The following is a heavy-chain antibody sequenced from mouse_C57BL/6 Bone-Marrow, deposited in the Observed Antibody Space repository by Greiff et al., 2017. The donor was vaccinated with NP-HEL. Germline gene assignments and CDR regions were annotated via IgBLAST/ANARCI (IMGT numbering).Heavy chain of an antibody. J-gene: IGHJ2*01. CDR2: IYPGSGST. Sequence: QVHVKQSGAELVKPGASVKMSCKASGYTFTSYWITWVKQRPGQGLEWIGDIYPGSGSTNYNEKFKSKATLTVDTSSSTAYMQLSSLTSEDSAVYDCARNLYYYGSSSFDDWGQGTTLTVSS. CDR1: GYTFTSYW. V-gene: IGHV1-55*01. CDR3: ARNLYYYGSSSFDD. D-gene: IGHD1-1*01.